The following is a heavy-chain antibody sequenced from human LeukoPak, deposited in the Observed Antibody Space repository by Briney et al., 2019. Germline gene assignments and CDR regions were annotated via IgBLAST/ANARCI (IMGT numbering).Heavy chain of an antibody. CDR2: IRYDGSNK. J-gene: IGHJ6*03. CDR3: AKDPATAGYYYYYMDV. V-gene: IGHV3-30*02. Sequence: GGSLRLSCAASGFTFSSYGMHWVRQAPGKGLEWVAFIRYDGSNKYYADSVKGRFTISRDNSKNTLYLQMNSLRAEDTALYYCAKDPATAGYYYYYMDVWGKGTTVTISS. D-gene: IGHD6-13*01. CDR1: GFTFSSYG.